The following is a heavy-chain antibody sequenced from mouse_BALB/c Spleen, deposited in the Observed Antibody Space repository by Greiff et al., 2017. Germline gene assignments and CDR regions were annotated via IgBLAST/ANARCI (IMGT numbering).Heavy chain of an antibody. Sequence: QVHVKQSGAELVKPGASVKLSCKASGYTFTEYIIHWVKQRSGQGLEWIGWFYPGSGSIKYNEKFKDKATLTADKSSSTVYMELSRLTSEDSAVYFCARHEEGYGPLYAMDYWGQGTSVTVSS. CDR3: ARHEEGYGPLYAMDY. J-gene: IGHJ4*01. CDR2: FYPGSGSI. D-gene: IGHD1-1*02. V-gene: IGHV1-62-2*01. CDR1: GYTFTEYI.